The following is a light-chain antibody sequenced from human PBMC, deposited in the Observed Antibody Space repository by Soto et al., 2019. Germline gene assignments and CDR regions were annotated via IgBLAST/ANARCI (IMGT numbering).Light chain of an antibody. V-gene: IGKV3-15*01. J-gene: IGKJ5*01. CDR2: GAS. CDR1: QSIGSN. CDR3: QQYNTWSLIT. Sequence: EIVMTQCPATVSVSPGDTATLSCRASQSIGSNVGWYQQKPGQAPRLLIYGASTRATGISARFSGSGSGTEFSLTISSLQSEDLAVYYCQQYNTWSLITFGQGTRLEIK.